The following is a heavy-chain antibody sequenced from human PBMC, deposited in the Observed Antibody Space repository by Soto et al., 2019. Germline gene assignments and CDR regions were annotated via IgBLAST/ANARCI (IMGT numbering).Heavy chain of an antibody. D-gene: IGHD2-2*01. CDR1: GFSLSTSGVG. CDR3: AHQGVVVPAAMGYFQH. Sequence: QITLKESGPTMVKPTQTLTLNGTFSGFSLSTSGVGVGWIRQPPGKALEWLALIYWDDDKRYSPSLKSRLTITKDTSKNQVVLTITNMDPVDTATYYCAHQGVVVPAAMGYFQHWGQGTLVTVSS. J-gene: IGHJ1*01. CDR2: IYWDDDK. V-gene: IGHV2-5*02.